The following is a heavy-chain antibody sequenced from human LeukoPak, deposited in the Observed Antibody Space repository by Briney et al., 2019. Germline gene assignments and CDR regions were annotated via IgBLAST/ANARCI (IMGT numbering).Heavy chain of an antibody. CDR3: ARDPAIAAAGTSWFDP. J-gene: IGHJ5*02. CDR2: INPNSGGT. V-gene: IGHV1-2*02. Sequence: ASVKVSCKASGYTFTGCYMHWVRQAPGQGLEWMGWINPNSGGTNYAQKFQGRVTMTRDTSISTAYMELSRLRSDDTAVYYCARDPAIAAAGTSWFDPWGQGTLVTVSS. CDR1: GYTFTGCY. D-gene: IGHD6-13*01.